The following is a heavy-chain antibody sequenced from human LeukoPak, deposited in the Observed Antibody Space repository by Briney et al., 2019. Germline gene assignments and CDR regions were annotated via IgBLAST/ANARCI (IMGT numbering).Heavy chain of an antibody. D-gene: IGHD2-2*01. Sequence: ASVKVSCKVSGYTLTELSMHWVRQAPGKGLEWMGGFDPEDGETIHAQKFQGRVTMTEDTSTDTAYMELSSLRSEDTAVYYCATLPPLVPAGPADAFDIWGQGTMVTVSS. J-gene: IGHJ3*02. V-gene: IGHV1-24*01. CDR2: FDPEDGET. CDR1: GYTLTELS. CDR3: ATLPPLVPAGPADAFDI.